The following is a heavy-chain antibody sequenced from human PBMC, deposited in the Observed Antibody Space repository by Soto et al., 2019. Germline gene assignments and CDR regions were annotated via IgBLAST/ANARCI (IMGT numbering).Heavy chain of an antibody. CDR1: GFTFSSYS. J-gene: IGHJ4*02. Sequence: LRLSCAASGFTFSSYSMNWVRQAPGKGLEWVSSISSSSGHIYYADSLEGRFTISRDNAKNSLYLQMNSLRAEDTAVYYCTRHWLATREFDYWGQGTLVTVSS. CDR3: TRHWLATREFDY. CDR2: ISSSSGHI. V-gene: IGHV3-21*01. D-gene: IGHD1-26*01.